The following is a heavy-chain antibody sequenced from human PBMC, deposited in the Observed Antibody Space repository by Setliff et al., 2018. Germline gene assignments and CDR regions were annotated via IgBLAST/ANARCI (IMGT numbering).Heavy chain of an antibody. CDR1: GGSISSGGYY. Sequence: SETLSLTCTVSGGSISSGGYYWSWIRQHPGKGLEWIGYIYYSGGTYYNPSLKSRVTISVDTSKNQFSLKLSSVAAADTAVYYCARDPLTTNRRRAFDIWGQGTMVTVSS. V-gene: IGHV4-31*03. CDR2: IYYSGGT. CDR3: ARDPLTTNRRRAFDI. J-gene: IGHJ3*02. D-gene: IGHD4-17*01.